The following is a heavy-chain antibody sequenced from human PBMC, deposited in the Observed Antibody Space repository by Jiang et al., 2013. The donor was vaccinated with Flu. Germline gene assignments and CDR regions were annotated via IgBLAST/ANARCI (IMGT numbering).Heavy chain of an antibody. CDR3: GTSNFGIEYFQH. D-gene: IGHD4-11*01. CDR2: XFYSGST. J-gene: IGHJ1*01. CDR1: GGSITSTGYY. Sequence: GLVKPSETLSLTCTVSGGSITSTGYYWGWIRQSPVKGLEWIGSXFYSGSTYXNPSLKSRVTISADTSKNQFSLRLRSVTAADTAVYYCGTSNFGIEYFQHWGQGTLVTVSS. V-gene: IGHV4-39*01.